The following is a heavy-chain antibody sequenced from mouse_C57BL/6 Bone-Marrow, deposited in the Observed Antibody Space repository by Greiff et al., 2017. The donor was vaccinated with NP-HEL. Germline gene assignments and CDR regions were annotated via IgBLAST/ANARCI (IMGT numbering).Heavy chain of an antibody. J-gene: IGHJ1*03. Sequence: EVQLQQSGPELVKPGASVKISCKASGYSFTGYFMNWVKQSPEKSLEWIGEINPSTGGTTYNQKFKAKATLTVDKSSSTAYMQLKSLTSEDSAVYYCARLGGYYGSSDWYFDVWGTGTTVTVSS. CDR1: GYSFTGYF. V-gene: IGHV1-42*01. CDR2: INPSTGGT. CDR3: ARLGGYYGSSDWYFDV. D-gene: IGHD1-1*01.